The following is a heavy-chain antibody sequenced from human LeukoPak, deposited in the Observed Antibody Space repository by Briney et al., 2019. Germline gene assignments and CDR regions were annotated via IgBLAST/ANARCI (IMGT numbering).Heavy chain of an antibody. Sequence: GGSPRLSCAASGFTFSSYAMHWVRQAPGKGLEWVAVISYDGSNKYYADSVKGRFTISRDNSKNTLYLQMNSLRAEDTAVYYCARDSGGVTVVNGYDYWGQGTLVTVSS. CDR3: ARDSGGVTVVNGYDY. D-gene: IGHD4-23*01. CDR1: GFTFSSYA. J-gene: IGHJ4*02. CDR2: ISYDGSNK. V-gene: IGHV3-30*04.